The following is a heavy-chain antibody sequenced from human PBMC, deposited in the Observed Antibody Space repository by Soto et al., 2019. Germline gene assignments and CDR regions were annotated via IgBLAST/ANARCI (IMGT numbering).Heavy chain of an antibody. CDR2: INAGNGNT. CDR1: GYTFTSYA. CDR3: ARGKDVGWFGLWFDP. V-gene: IGHV1-3*01. Sequence: GASVKVSCKASGYTFTSYALHWVRQAPGQRLEWMGWINAGNGNTKYSQKFQGRVTITRDTSASTAYMELSSLRSEDTAVYYCARGKDVGWFGLWFDPWGQGTLVTVSS. J-gene: IGHJ5*02. D-gene: IGHD3-10*01.